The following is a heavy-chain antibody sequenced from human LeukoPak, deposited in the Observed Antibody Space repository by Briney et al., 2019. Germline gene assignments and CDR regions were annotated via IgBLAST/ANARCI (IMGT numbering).Heavy chain of an antibody. D-gene: IGHD2-2*01. CDR2: IYNSGST. J-gene: IGHJ5*02. CDR3: ARHARDCSSLSCNGRSWFDP. CDR1: GGSISSYY. Sequence: SETLSLTCTVSGGSISSYYWSWIRQPPGKGLEWIGYIYNSGSTYYNPSLKSRVTISVDTSKNQFSLKLSSVTAADTAVYYCARHARDCSSLSCNGRSWFDPWGQGTLVTVSS. V-gene: IGHV4-59*08.